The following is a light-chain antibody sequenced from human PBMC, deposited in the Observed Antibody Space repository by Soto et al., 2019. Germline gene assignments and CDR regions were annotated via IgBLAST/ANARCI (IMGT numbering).Light chain of an antibody. J-gene: IGKJ5*01. CDR1: QVISTN. CDR2: AAS. CDR3: LQANRVPLS. Sequence: DIQMTQSPSTLSASVGDRVTISCRASQVISTNLAWYQQKPGKAPKLLIYAASSLQSGVPPRFSGSGSGTDFTLTISSLQPEDFAIYFCLQANRVPLSFGQGTRLEIK. V-gene: IGKV1-12*01.